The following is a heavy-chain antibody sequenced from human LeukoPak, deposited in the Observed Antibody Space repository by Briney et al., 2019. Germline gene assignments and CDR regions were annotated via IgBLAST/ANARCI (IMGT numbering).Heavy chain of an antibody. CDR3: ARDGDTVLTRGYYYYMDV. V-gene: IGHV3-21*01. CDR1: GFTFSSYT. D-gene: IGHD4-23*01. CDR2: ITSSSSYI. Sequence: GGSLRLSCAASGFTFSSYTMNWVRQAPGKGSEWVSSITSSSSYIYYADSVKGRFTISRDNARNSLYLQMNSLRAEDTALYYCARDGDTVLTRGYYYYMDVWGKGTTVTVSS. J-gene: IGHJ6*03.